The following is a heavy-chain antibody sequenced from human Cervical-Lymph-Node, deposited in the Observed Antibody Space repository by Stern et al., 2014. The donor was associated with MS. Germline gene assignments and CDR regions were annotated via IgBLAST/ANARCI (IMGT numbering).Heavy chain of an antibody. V-gene: IGHV1-69*01. J-gene: IGHJ6*02. D-gene: IGHD5-12*01. CDR1: GGTFSDYA. Sequence: VQLEESGAEVQKPGSSVKVSCKASGGTFSDYAISWVRQAPGQGLEWMGGIIPVFGTANYAQKVQGRVTLIADESTSTAYMELSSLRSEDTAVYYCARDSDLGNGGYGMDVWGQGTTITVSS. CDR3: ARDSDLGNGGYGMDV. CDR2: IIPVFGTA.